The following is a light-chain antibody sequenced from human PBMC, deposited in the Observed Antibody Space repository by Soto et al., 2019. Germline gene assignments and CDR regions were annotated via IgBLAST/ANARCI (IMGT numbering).Light chain of an antibody. V-gene: IGLV2-14*01. Sequence: QSALTQPASVSGSPGQSITISCTGTSSDVGSYNYVSWYQQHPGKAPKLMIYEVSDRPSGISSRFSGSKSGNTASLTISGLQTEDEADYYCCSYASRVFGGGTKLPS. CDR1: SSDVGSYNY. CDR3: CSYASRV. J-gene: IGLJ2*01. CDR2: EVS.